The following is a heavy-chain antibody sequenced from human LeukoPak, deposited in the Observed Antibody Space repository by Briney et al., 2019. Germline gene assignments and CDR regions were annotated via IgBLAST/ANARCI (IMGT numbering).Heavy chain of an antibody. D-gene: IGHD6-13*01. J-gene: IGHJ6*02. CDR3: AKGRIAAAAPGDFGYYYYYYGMDV. CDR2: ISGDGVSP. CDR1: GFTFNKYA. Sequence: GGSLRLSCAASGFTFNKYALTWVRQTPGKGLECVSAISGDGVSPYYTDSVKGRFTISRDNSKNTLYLQMNSLRAEDTAVYYCAKGRIAAAAPGDFGYYYYYYGMDVWGQGTTVTVSS. V-gene: IGHV3-23*01.